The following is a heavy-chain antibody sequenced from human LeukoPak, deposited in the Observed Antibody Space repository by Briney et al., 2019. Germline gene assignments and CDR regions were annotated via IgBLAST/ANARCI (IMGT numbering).Heavy chain of an antibody. D-gene: IGHD3-16*01. Sequence: PSETLPLTCTVSGGSTSSDYWSWIRQSPGKGLEWVGYVYNSGDTGKNPSLKSRVTILLDTSKNQCSLKLTSVSAAGTAVYYCARLKLGAYFDLWGRGTLVTVSS. J-gene: IGHJ2*01. V-gene: IGHV4-59*08. CDR1: GGSTSSDY. CDR2: VYNSGDT. CDR3: ARLKLGAYFDL.